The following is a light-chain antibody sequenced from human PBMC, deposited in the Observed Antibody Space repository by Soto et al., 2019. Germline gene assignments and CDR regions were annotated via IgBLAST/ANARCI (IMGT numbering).Light chain of an antibody. CDR1: QSISSW. J-gene: IGKJ1*01. V-gene: IGKV1-5*01. CDR2: DAS. CDR3: QQYNSYWT. Sequence: IQMIQSPSSLSASLGDRVTITCRASQSISSWFAWYQQKPGKAPKLLIYDASSLESGVPSRLSGSGSGTEFTLTISSLQPDDFATYYCQQYNSYWTFGQGTKVDIK.